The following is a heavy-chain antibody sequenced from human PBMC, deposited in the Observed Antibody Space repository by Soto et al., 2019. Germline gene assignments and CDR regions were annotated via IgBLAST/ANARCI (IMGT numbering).Heavy chain of an antibody. V-gene: IGHV3-21*01. CDR2: ISSGSNYI. D-gene: IGHD5-18*01. J-gene: IGHJ4*02. Sequence: EVQLVESGGGLVKPGGSLRLSCAASGFTFSSYTMNWVRQAPDKGLEWVSSISSGSNYIYYADSVKGRFAISRHNAKNSLYLHMNGLRAEDTAVYYCARGYGSADCWGQGTLVTASS. CDR3: ARGYGSADC. CDR1: GFTFSSYT.